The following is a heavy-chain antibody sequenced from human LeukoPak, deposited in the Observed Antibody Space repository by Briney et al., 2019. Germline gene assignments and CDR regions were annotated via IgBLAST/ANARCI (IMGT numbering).Heavy chain of an antibody. J-gene: IGHJ6*03. V-gene: IGHV6-1*01. CDR2: TYYRSKWYN. D-gene: IGHD1-7*01. CDR3: ASSPELRTPGNYYYYYMDV. CDR1: GDSVSSNSAA. Sequence: SQTLSLTCAISGDSVSSNSAAWNWIRQSPSRGLEWLGRTYYRSKWYNDYAVSVKSRITINPDTSKNQFSLQLNSVTPEDTAVYYCASSPELRTPGNYYYYYMDVWGKGTTVTVSS.